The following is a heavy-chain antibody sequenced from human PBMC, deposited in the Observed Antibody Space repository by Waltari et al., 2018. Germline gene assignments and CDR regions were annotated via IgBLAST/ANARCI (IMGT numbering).Heavy chain of an antibody. CDR1: GGSISSGSYY. J-gene: IGHJ4*01. V-gene: IGHV4-61*09. CDR3: ARVDGYCSGGSCYPDY. CDR2: IYTSGST. D-gene: IGHD2-15*01. Sequence: QVQLQESGPGLVKPSQTLSLTCTVSGGSISSGSYYWSWIRQPAGKGLEWIGYIYTSGSTNYNPSLKSRVTISVDTSKNQFSLKLSSVTAADTAVYYCARVDGYCSGGSCYPDYWGHGTLVTVSS.